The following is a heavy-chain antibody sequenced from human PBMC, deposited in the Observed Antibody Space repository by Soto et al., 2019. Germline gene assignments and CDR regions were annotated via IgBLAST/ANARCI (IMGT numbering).Heavy chain of an antibody. CDR2: TYYSGST. CDR3: AREKRYCSGGSCSNWFDP. Sequence: QVQLQESGPGLVKPSQTLSLTCTVSGGSISSGGYYWSWSRQHPGKGLAWIGYTYYSGSTYYNPSLNRRGTISVDTSKNQFSPKLSSVTAADTAVYYCAREKRYCSGGSCSNWFDPWGQGTLVTVSS. D-gene: IGHD2-15*01. V-gene: IGHV4-31*03. CDR1: GGSISSGGYY. J-gene: IGHJ5*02.